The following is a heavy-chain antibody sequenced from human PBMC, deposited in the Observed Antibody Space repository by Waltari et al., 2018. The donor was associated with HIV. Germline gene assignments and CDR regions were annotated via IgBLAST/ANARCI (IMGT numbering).Heavy chain of an antibody. J-gene: IGHJ6*02. CDR1: GGSFSGSY. D-gene: IGHD2-2*01. Sequence: QVQLRQWGAGLLKPSETLSLTCAVYGGSFSGSYWSWIRQPPGKGLEWIGEINHSGSTNYNPSLKSRVNISVDTAKNQFSLKLTSVTAADTAVFYCARARLVSRGQYCSTTSCLPHYYYYYGMDVWGQGTTVTVSS. CDR2: INHSGST. V-gene: IGHV4-34*01. CDR3: ARARLVSRGQYCSTTSCLPHYYYYYGMDV.